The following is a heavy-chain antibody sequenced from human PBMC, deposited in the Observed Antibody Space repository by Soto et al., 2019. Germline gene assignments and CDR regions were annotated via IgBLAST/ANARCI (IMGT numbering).Heavy chain of an antibody. Sequence: GGSLRLSCAASGFNFNHYTMSWVRQVPGKGLEWVAAIWYDGSNKYYADSVKGRFTISRDNSKNTLYLQMSSLRAEDTAVYYCARVPLRSDSSAWYYFDYRGQGTLVTVSS. D-gene: IGHD6-19*01. CDR2: IWYDGSNK. V-gene: IGHV3-33*08. CDR3: ARVPLRSDSSAWYYFDY. J-gene: IGHJ4*02. CDR1: GFNFNHYT.